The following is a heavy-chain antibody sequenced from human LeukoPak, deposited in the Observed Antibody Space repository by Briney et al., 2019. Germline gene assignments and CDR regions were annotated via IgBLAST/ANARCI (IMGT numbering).Heavy chain of an antibody. D-gene: IGHD1-1*01. CDR2: IYSGGST. J-gene: IGHJ4*02. Sequence: GGSLRLSCAAPGFTVSSNYMSWVRQAPGKGLEWVSVIYSGGSTYYADSVKGRFTISRDNSKNTLYLQMNSLRAEDTAAYYCAKLTPSPPDYWGQGTLVTVSS. V-gene: IGHV3-53*01. CDR3: AKLTPSPPDY. CDR1: GFTVSSNY.